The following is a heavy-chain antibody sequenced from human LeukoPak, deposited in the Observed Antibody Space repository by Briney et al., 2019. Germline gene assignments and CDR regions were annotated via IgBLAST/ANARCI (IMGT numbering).Heavy chain of an antibody. CDR3: ARVPVYSGTYLDY. CDR1: GGSISSGDYY. Sequence: SQTLSLTCTVSGGSISSGDYYWSWLRQPPGKGLEWIGYIYYSGSTYFNPSLKSRVTISVETSKNQFSLKLSSVTAADTAVYYCARVPVYSGTYLDYWGQGTLVTVSS. D-gene: IGHD1-26*01. CDR2: IYYSGST. V-gene: IGHV4-30-4*01. J-gene: IGHJ4*02.